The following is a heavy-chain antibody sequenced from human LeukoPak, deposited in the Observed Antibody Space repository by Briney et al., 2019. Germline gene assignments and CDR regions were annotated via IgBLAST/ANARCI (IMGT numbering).Heavy chain of an antibody. Sequence: GAALRISCKGSGYIFTSHWISLVRQVPGKGLEWMWRIDPSDSYTNYSPSFQGHVTISADKSISTAYLQWSSLRASDTAMYYCARLGDYGDYDAVDIWGQGTMVTVSS. V-gene: IGHV5-10-1*01. CDR1: GYIFTSHW. J-gene: IGHJ3*02. CDR3: ARLGDYGDYDAVDI. D-gene: IGHD4-17*01. CDR2: IDPSDSYT.